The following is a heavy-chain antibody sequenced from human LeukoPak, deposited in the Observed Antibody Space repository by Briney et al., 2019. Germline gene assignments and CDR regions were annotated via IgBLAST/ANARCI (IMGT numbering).Heavy chain of an antibody. Sequence: GSLRLSCAASGFTFSSYSMNWVRQAPGKGLEWVSSISGSSSYIYYADSVKGRFTISRDNAKNSLYLQMNSLRAEDTAVYYCARDERDLDSYFDYWGQGTLVTVSS. CDR1: GFTFSSYS. D-gene: IGHD3-3*01. V-gene: IGHV3-21*01. CDR2: ISGSSSYI. J-gene: IGHJ4*02. CDR3: ARDERDLDSYFDY.